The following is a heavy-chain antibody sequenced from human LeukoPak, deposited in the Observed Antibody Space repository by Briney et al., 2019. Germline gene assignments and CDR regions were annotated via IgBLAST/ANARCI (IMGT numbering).Heavy chain of an antibody. CDR1: GFTFSDYW. V-gene: IGHV3-7*01. CDR3: RXGXXXXX. CDR2: VKKDGSEK. J-gene: IGHJ4*02. Sequence: GGSLRLSCAAPGFTFSDYWMSWVRQAPGKGLEWVANVKKDGSEKYYVDSVKGRFTISRDNAKNSLYLQMNSLRGEDTAVYYCRXGXXXXXWGQXTLXT.